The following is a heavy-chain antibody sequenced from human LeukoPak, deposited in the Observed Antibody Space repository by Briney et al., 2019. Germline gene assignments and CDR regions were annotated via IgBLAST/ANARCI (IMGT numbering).Heavy chain of an antibody. CDR3: ARVRYTSNWYSFDY. D-gene: IGHD6-13*01. CDR2: INPNNGGT. Sequence: SVTVSCKASGYTFTDYYIHWVRRAPGQGLEWMGWINPNNGGTNYAQKFQGRVTMTRDTSISTAYMELSSLRSDDTAVYYCARVRYTSNWYSFDYWGQGTLVTVSS. CDR1: GYTFTDYY. V-gene: IGHV1-2*02. J-gene: IGHJ4*02.